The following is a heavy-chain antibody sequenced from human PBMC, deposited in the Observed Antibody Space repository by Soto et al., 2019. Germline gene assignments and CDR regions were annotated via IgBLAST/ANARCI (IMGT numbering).Heavy chain of an antibody. J-gene: IGHJ4*02. CDR2: ISHYSGYT. D-gene: IGHD2-2*01. V-gene: IGHV1-18*01. CDR1: GYNFIKYG. Sequence: QVQLVQSGAEVQKPGATVKVSCKGLGYNFIKYGINWVRQAPGQGRERMEWISHYSGYTHSAQKFQGRLTLTTDTAATTAYMELGSLRSADKALYYCTREDIVVIPAAQPSHFDSWGQGTLVTVSS. CDR3: TREDIVVIPAAQPSHFDS.